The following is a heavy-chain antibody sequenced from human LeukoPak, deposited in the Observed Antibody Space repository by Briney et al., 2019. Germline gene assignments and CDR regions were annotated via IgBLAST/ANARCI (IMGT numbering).Heavy chain of an antibody. D-gene: IGHD3-10*01. J-gene: IGHJ4*02. CDR3: TRGVINFYYFEY. CDR1: GFTFRDYA. V-gene: IGHV3-49*03. CDR2: IRSKSYGGAT. Sequence: GGSLRLPCTVSGFTFRDYAMGWFRKGPGKGLKGVGFIRSKSYGGATEYAASLKGGFTISRDDSKSIAYLQMNSLKTEDTAVYYCTRGVINFYYFEYWGQGTLVTVSS.